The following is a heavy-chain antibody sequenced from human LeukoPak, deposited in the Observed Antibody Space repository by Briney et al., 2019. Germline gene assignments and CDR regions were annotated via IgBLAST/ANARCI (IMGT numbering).Heavy chain of an antibody. Sequence: GASVKVSFKAFGYTVTSNYMHLVRQAPGQGPEWMGVMSPSGGSTTYAQKFQGRVTLTRDMSTSTDYLELSSLRSEDTAVYYCARDNSVRDEAWWFNPWGQGTLVTVSS. D-gene: IGHD5-24*01. J-gene: IGHJ5*02. CDR3: ARDNSVRDEAWWFNP. CDR2: MSPSGGST. CDR1: GYTVTSNY. V-gene: IGHV1-46*01.